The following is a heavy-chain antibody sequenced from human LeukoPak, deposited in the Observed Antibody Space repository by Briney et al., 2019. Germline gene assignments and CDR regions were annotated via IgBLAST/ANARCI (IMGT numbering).Heavy chain of an antibody. CDR3: ARGGWGSGPVAFDI. J-gene: IGHJ3*02. D-gene: IGHD7-27*01. CDR2: IYTSGST. CDR1: GGSISXXX. Sequence: XVSGGSISXXXXSWIRQPAGXXXEXIGRIYTSGSTNYNPSLKSRVTMSVDTSKNQFSLKLSSVTAADTAVYYCARGGWGSGPVAFDIWGQGTMVTVSS. V-gene: IGHV4-4*07.